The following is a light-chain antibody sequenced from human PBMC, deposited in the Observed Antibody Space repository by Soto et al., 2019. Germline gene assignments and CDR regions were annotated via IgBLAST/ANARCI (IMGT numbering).Light chain of an antibody. J-gene: IGKJ4*01. CDR2: WAS. Sequence: IQMTQSPSSMSDSVGDRVTITRRASQSISNWLAWYQQKPGQPPKLLISWASTRDSGVPDRFNGSGSGTDFTLTISSLQAEDVAVYHCQQYFSIPLTVGGGTKVDIK. CDR1: QSISNW. CDR3: QQYFSIPLT. V-gene: IGKV4-1*01.